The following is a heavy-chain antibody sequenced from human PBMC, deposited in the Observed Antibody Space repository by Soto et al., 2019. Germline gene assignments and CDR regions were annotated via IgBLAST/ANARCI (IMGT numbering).Heavy chain of an antibody. J-gene: IGHJ4*02. CDR2: IKSKTDGGTT. Sequence: EVQLVESGGGLVKPGGSLRLTCAASGFTFSNAWMNWVRQAPGKGLEWVGRIKSKTDGGTTDYAAPVKGRFTISRDDSKNTLYLQMNSLKSEDTAVYYCTTVLTRYYDILTGYYRLDYWGQGTLVTVSS. CDR3: TTVLTRYYDILTGYYRLDY. CDR1: GFTFSNAW. V-gene: IGHV3-15*07. D-gene: IGHD3-9*01.